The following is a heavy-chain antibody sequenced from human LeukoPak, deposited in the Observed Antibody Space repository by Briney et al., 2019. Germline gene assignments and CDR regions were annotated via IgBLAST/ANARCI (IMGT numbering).Heavy chain of an antibody. J-gene: IGHJ3*02. CDR2: ISGYNGNT. Sequence: ASLKVSCKASGYTFNVYGIRWVRQAPGQGLEWMGWISGYNGNTDYAQKLRGRVTMTTDTYTSTAYMELRSLTSADTAVVYCVRDVVGGPRAYSFDADAFDIWGQGTVVTVSS. CDR1: GYTFNVYG. CDR3: VRDVVGGPRAYSFDADAFDI. D-gene: IGHD2-21*01. V-gene: IGHV1-18*01.